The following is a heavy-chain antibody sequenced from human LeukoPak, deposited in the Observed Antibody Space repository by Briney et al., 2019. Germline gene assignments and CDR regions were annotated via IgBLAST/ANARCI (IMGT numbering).Heavy chain of an antibody. V-gene: IGHV4-39*02. J-gene: IGHJ4*02. D-gene: IGHD3-3*01. CDR3: ARLGAGPTYYDFWSGYSSFYFDY. CDR2: ISSSGNT. CDR1: GGSTSGGNYY. Sequence: SETLSLTCIVSGGSTSGGNYYWGWIRRPPGKGLEWIGGISSSGNTYYNPSLKSRIAISIDTSKNHFSLKLSSVTAADTAVYYCARLGAGPTYYDFWSGYSSFYFDYWGQGTLVTVSS.